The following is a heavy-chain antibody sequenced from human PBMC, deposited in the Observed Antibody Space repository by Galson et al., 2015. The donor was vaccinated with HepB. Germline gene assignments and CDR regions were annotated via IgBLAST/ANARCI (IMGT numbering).Heavy chain of an antibody. CDR2: INTNTGNP. D-gene: IGHD2-21*02. Sequence: SVKVSCKASGYTFTSYAMNWVRQAPGQGLEWMGWINTNTGNPTYAQGFTGWFVFSLDTSVSTAYLQISSLKAEDTAVYYCAREGYCGGDCYPWYFDLWGRGTLVTVSS. V-gene: IGHV7-4-1*02. CDR1: GYTFTSYA. J-gene: IGHJ2*01. CDR3: AREGYCGGDCYPWYFDL.